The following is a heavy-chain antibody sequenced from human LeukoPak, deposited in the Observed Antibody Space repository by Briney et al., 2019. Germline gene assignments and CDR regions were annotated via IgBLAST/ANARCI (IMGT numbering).Heavy chain of an antibody. Sequence: SETLSLTCTVSGGSISSGSYYWSWIRQPAGKGLEWIGRIYTSGSTNYNPSLKSRVTISVDTFKNQFSLKLSSVTAADTAVYYCARDGGSYGDYGRVFDYWGQGTLVTVSS. D-gene: IGHD4-17*01. J-gene: IGHJ4*02. CDR2: IYTSGST. V-gene: IGHV4-61*02. CDR3: ARDGGSYGDYGRVFDY. CDR1: GGSISSGSYY.